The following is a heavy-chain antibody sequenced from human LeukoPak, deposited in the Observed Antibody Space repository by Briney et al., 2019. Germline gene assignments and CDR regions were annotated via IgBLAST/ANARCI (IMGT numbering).Heavy chain of an antibody. CDR1: GGSISSSSYY. Sequence: PSETLSLTCTVSGGSISSSSYYWGWIRQPPGKGLEWIGSIYYSGSTYYNPSLKSRVTISVDTSKNQFSLKLSSVTAADTAMYYCAREYYYYYMDVWGKGTTVTVSS. CDR3: AREYYYYYMDV. J-gene: IGHJ6*03. V-gene: IGHV4-39*07. CDR2: IYYSGST.